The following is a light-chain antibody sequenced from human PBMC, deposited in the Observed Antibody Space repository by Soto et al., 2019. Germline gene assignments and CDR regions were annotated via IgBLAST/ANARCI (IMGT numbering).Light chain of an antibody. V-gene: IGKV1-5*03. CDR3: QHYNSYSEA. J-gene: IGKJ1*01. CDR2: KAS. CDR1: QTISSW. Sequence: DIKMTQSPYTLSGSVGDRVTITCRASQTISSWLAWYQQKPGKAPKLLIYKASTLKSGVPSRFSGSGSGTEFTLTITSLQADDFATYYCQHYNSYSEAFGQRTKVDI.